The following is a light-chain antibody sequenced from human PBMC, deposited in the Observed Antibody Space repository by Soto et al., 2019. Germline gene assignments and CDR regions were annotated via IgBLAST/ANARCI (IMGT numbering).Light chain of an antibody. CDR3: QQYNNLPPIT. V-gene: IGKV3-15*01. CDR2: GAS. J-gene: IGKJ5*01. Sequence: EIMMTQSPATLSLYPGEIATLSCRAGQNIHTNLAWYQQKPGQAPRLLIYGASTRATGIPARFSGSGSGTEFTLTISSLQSEDFAICYCQQYNNLPPITFGQGALLEIK. CDR1: QNIHTN.